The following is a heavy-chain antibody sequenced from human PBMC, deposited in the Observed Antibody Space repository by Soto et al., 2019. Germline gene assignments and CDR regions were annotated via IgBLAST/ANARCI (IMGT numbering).Heavy chain of an antibody. D-gene: IGHD2-2*01. J-gene: IGHJ5*02. CDR3: ARDPYCSSTSCQGWFDP. CDR1: GGSFISCA. V-gene: IGHV1-69*06. CDR2: IIPIFGTA. Sequence: ASGDVCCKSCGGSFISCAIIWVRQAPGQGLEWMGGIIPIFGTANYAQKFQGRVTITADKSTITAYMELSSLRSEYTAVYYCARDPYCSSTSCQGWFDPWGQGTLVTVSS.